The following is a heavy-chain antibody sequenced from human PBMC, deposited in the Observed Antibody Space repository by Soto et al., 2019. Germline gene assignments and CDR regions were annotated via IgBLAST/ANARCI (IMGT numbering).Heavy chain of an antibody. CDR1: GYIVKSNG. D-gene: IGHD3-22*01. CDR2: ISVSTGHI. Sequence: QVQLVQSGSEVKKPGASVKVSCKASGYIVKSNGISWVRQAPGQGLEWMGWISVSTGHINLAQRFQDRVTMTTDTSTGTTYMELGSLRSDDTAVYYCATHSTDNSAYDYWGQGTLVTVSS. J-gene: IGHJ4*02. V-gene: IGHV1-18*04. CDR3: ATHSTDNSAYDY.